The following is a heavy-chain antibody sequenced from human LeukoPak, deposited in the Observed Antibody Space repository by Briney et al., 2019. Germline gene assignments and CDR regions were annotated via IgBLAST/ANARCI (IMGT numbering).Heavy chain of an antibody. D-gene: IGHD6-19*01. CDR1: GFTFDDYA. V-gene: IGHV3-9*03. Sequence: PWGSLRLSCAASGFTFDDYAMHWVRQAPGKGLEWVSGIRNSGSIGYADSVKGRFTISRDNAKNSLYLQMNSLRAEDMALYYCAKGTRSSSGWYDDYYFDYWGQGTLVTVSS. J-gene: IGHJ4*02. CDR2: IRNSGSI. CDR3: AKGTRSSSGWYDDYYFDY.